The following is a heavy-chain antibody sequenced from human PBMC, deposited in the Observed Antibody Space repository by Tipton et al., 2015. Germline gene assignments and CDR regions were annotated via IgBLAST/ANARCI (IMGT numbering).Heavy chain of an antibody. CDR3: ARARGRHGGLFDS. CDR1: AYSISSDYY. D-gene: IGHD4-23*01. V-gene: IGHV4-38-2*01. J-gene: IGHJ4*02. Sequence: TLSLTCAVSAYSISSDYYWGWIRQPPGKGLEWIGSVHYSGSTYYNPSLKSRVTISVDTSKTQFSLKMRSVTATDTAVYYCARARGRHGGLFDSWGQGILVTVSS. CDR2: VHYSGST.